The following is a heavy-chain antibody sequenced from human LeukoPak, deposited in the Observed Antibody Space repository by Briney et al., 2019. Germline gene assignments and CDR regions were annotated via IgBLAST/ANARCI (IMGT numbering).Heavy chain of an antibody. CDR1: RYTFIGYY. CDR2: INPNSGGT. Sequence: ASAKVSCKNSRYTFIGYYMHWVRQAPGRGLEWMGRINPNSGGTNYAQKFQGRVTMTRDTSISTAYMELSGLGSDDTAVYYCVSSGYCSGGSCYEVQRFDPWGQGTLVTVSS. D-gene: IGHD2-15*01. J-gene: IGHJ5*02. V-gene: IGHV1-2*06. CDR3: VSSGYCSGGSCYEVQRFDP.